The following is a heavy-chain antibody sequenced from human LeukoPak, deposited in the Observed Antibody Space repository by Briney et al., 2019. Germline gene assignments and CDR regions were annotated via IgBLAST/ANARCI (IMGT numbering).Heavy chain of an antibody. D-gene: IGHD1-26*01. V-gene: IGHV3-30*18. CDR1: GFTFSSYG. CDR2: ISYDGSNK. Sequence: PGRSLRLSCAASGFTFSSYGMHWVRQAPGKGLEWVAVISYDGSNKYYADSVKGRFTISRDNSKNTLYLQMNSLRAEDTAVYYCAKFSGGSPHGDDYWGQGTLVTVSS. J-gene: IGHJ4*02. CDR3: AKFSGGSPHGDDY.